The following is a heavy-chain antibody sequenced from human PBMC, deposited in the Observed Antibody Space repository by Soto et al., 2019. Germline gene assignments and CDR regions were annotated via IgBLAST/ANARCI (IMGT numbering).Heavy chain of an antibody. CDR3: AGAHAYGDVGGY. D-gene: IGHD4-17*01. J-gene: IGHJ4*02. V-gene: IGHV3-21*01. CDR2: ISSSSSYI. CDR1: GFTFSSYS. Sequence: EVQLVESGGGLVKPGGSLRLSCAASGFTFSSYSMNWVRQAPGKGLEWVSSISSSSSYIYYADSVKGRFTISRDNAKKSLYLQMNSLRAEDTAVYYWAGAHAYGDVGGYWGQGTLVTVSS.